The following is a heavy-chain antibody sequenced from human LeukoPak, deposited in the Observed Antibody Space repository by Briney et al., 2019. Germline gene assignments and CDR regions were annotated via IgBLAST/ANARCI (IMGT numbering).Heavy chain of an antibody. J-gene: IGHJ6*03. V-gene: IGHV1-18*01. CDR3: ARDLRIAVAGYYYYYMDV. CDR1: GYTFTSYG. Sequence: ASVKVSCKASGYTFTSYGISWVRQAPGQGLEWMGWISAYNGNTNYAQKLQGRVTMTTDTSTSTAYMELRSLRFDDTAVYYCARDLRIAVAGYYYYYMDVWGKGTTVTVS. CDR2: ISAYNGNT. D-gene: IGHD6-19*01.